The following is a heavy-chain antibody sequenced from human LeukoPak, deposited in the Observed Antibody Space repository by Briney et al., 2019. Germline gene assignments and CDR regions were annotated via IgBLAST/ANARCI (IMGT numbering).Heavy chain of an antibody. V-gene: IGHV1-46*01. Sequence: GASVTVSCKASGYIFTSYYMHWVRQAPGQGLEWMGIINPSGGGASYAQKFQDRLTMTRDTSATTVYMELSSLTSEDTAVYYCARGVGDNNAWYSFDYWGQGTLVTVSS. CDR3: ARGVGDNNAWYSFDY. CDR2: INPSGGGA. D-gene: IGHD6-19*01. CDR1: GYIFTSYY. J-gene: IGHJ4*02.